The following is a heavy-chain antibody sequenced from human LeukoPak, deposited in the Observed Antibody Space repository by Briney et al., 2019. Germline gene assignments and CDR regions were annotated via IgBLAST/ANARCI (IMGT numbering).Heavy chain of an antibody. D-gene: IGHD3-10*01. CDR1: GGSFRGYY. V-gene: IGHV4-34*01. CDR3: DTAVYYCARAGSGSQNAFDI. Sequence: SETLSLTCGVYGGSFRGYYWSWIRQPPGKGLEWIGEINHSGSTNYNPSLKSRVTISVDTSKNQFSLKLSSVTAADTAVTAADTAVYYCARAGSGSQNAFDIWGQGTMVTVSS. J-gene: IGHJ3*02. CDR2: INHSGST.